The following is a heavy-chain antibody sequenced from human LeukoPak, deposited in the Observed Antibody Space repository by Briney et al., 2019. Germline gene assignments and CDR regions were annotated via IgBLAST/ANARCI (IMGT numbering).Heavy chain of an antibody. V-gene: IGHV1-18*01. CDR3: ARGGQWLELDY. J-gene: IGHJ4*02. CDR1: GYTFTSYG. Sequence: ASVKVSCKASGYTFTSYGISWVRQAPGQGLEWMGWISAYNGNTNYAQKFQGRVTMTRDTSISTAYMELSRLRSDDTAVYYCARGGQWLELDYWGQGTLVTVSS. D-gene: IGHD6-19*01. CDR2: ISAYNGNT.